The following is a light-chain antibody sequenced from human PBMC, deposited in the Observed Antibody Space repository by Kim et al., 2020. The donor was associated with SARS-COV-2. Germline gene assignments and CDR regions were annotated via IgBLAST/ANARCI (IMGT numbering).Light chain of an antibody. V-gene: IGKV3-15*01. J-gene: IGKJ2*01. CDR2: GAS. CDR1: QSVSSN. CDR3: QQNNNWAT. Sequence: EIVLTQSPATLSVSPGERATLSCRASQSVSSNLAWYQQKPGQAPRLLIYGASTRATGIPARFSGSGSGTEFTLTISSLQSEDFVVYYCQQNNNWATFGRGPSWRS.